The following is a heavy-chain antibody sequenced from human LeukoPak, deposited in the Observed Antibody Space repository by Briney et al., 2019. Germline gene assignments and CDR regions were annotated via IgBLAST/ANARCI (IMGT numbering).Heavy chain of an antibody. Sequence: GGSLRLSCAASGFTVSSNYMSWVRQAPGKGLEWLANINQGGREKYYMDSVKGRFTVSRDNAKNSLYLQMNSLRAEDTAVYYCAKDRGYWGQGTLVTVSS. V-gene: IGHV3-7*03. J-gene: IGHJ4*02. CDR1: GFTVSSNY. CDR3: AKDRGY. CDR2: INQGGREK.